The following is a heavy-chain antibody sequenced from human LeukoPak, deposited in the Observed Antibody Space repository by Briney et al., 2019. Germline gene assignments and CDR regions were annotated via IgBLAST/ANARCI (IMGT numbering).Heavy chain of an antibody. CDR2: INWNGGST. Sequence: GGSLRLSCAASGFTFSSYGMSWVRQAPGKGLEWVSGINWNGGSTGYADSVKGRFTISRDNAKNSLYLQMNSLRAEDTALYYCARDRGAGTYYYYMDVWGKGTTVTVSS. D-gene: IGHD3-10*01. CDR1: GFTFSSYG. J-gene: IGHJ6*03. V-gene: IGHV3-20*04. CDR3: ARDRGAGTYYYYMDV.